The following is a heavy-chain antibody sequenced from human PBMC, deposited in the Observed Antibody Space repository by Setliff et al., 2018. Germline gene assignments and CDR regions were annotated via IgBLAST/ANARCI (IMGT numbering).Heavy chain of an antibody. Sequence: SETLSLTCAVSGGSISSSNWWSWVRQPPGKGLEWIGEIYHSGSTNYNPSLKSRVTISVDKSKNQFSLKLSSVTAADTAVYYCARLPPLHTPMALTFDYWGQGILVTVSS. CDR2: IYHSGST. D-gene: IGHD5-18*01. CDR3: ARLPPLHTPMALTFDY. CDR1: GGSISSSNW. V-gene: IGHV4-4*02. J-gene: IGHJ4*02.